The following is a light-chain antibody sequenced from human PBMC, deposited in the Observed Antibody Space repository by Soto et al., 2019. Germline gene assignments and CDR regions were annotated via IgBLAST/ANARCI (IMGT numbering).Light chain of an antibody. V-gene: IGLV2-18*02. CDR3: SSYTSRSTLVV. CDR2: EVS. CDR1: SSDVATYDR. J-gene: IGLJ2*01. Sequence: QSALTQPPSVSGSPGQSVTISCTGTSSDVATYDRVSWYQQSPGTAPKLIIYEVSHRPSGVPDRSSGSKSGNTASLTISGLQAGDEADYYCSSYTSRSTLVVFGGGTKVTVL.